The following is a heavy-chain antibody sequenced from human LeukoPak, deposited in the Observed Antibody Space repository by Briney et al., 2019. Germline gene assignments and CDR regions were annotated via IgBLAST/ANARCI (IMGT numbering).Heavy chain of an antibody. CDR2: ISTSSTYI. J-gene: IGHJ4*02. V-gene: IGHV3-21*06. D-gene: IGHD2-21*02. CDR3: ARDRCSNSDCPFDY. CDR1: GFTFGIHG. Sequence: GGSLRLSCVGSGFTFGIHGMNWVRQAPGKGLEWVSFISTSSTYIKYADSLKGRFTVSRDNFKSSLYLLMSSLTAEDTAVYYCARDRCSNSDCPFDYWGQGTLVTVSS.